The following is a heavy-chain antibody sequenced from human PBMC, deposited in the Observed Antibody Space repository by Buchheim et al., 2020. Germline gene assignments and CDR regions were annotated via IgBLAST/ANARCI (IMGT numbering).Heavy chain of an antibody. CDR1: GGSFSGYY. V-gene: IGHV4-34*01. CDR3: ARAGYCSGGSCRYNWFDP. J-gene: IGHJ5*02. D-gene: IGHD2-15*01. CDR2: INPSGST. Sequence: QVQLQQWGAGLLKPSETLSLTCAVYGGSFSGYYWSWIRQPPGKGLEWIGEINPSGSTNYNPSLKSRVTISVDTSKNKFSLKLSSVTAADTAVYYCARAGYCSGGSCRYNWFDPWGQGTL.